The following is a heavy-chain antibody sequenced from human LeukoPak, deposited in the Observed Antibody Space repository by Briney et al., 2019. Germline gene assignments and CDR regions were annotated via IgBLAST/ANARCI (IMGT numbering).Heavy chain of an antibody. Sequence: GGSLRLSCAASVFTFSSYTMKWVRRAPGRGLEGVASITKSGDYIYYADSVKGRFTITRDNAKNSQHLQMNSLRVEDTAVYFCVTEGDCRGGSCSSDAFDIWGQGTMVIVSS. CDR2: ITKSGDYI. CDR3: VTEGDCRGGSCSSDAFDI. J-gene: IGHJ3*02. D-gene: IGHD2-15*01. CDR1: VFTFSSYT. V-gene: IGHV3-21*01.